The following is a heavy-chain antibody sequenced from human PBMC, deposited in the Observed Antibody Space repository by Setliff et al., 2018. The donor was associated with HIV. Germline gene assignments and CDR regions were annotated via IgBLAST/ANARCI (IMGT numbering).Heavy chain of an antibody. Sequence: SETLSLACAVYGESFSDDYWSWIRQPPGWWLGWIGEINHSGTTNYNPSLMGRLNISVNASQRQFSLDLTSVPAADTANYYCARRARNWLQPFDPWGQGFLVTVSS. CDR1: GESFSDDY. J-gene: IGHJ5*02. CDR2: INHSGTT. CDR3: ARRARNWLQPFDP. V-gene: IGHV4-34*01. D-gene: IGHD5-12*01.